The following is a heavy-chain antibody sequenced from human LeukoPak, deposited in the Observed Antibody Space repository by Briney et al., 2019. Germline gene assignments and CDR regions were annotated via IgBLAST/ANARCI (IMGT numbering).Heavy chain of an antibody. CDR2: IIPIFGTA. J-gene: IGHJ4*02. CDR1: GGTFTSYA. CDR3: ATWGSTQGKGRVVVGIDY. V-gene: IGHV1-69*06. D-gene: IGHD3-22*01. Sequence: SVKVSCKASGGTFTSYAISWVRQAPGQGLEWMGGIIPIFGTANYAQKFQGRVTITADKSTSTAYMELSSLRSEDTAVYYCATWGSTQGKGRVVVGIDYWGQGTLVTVSS.